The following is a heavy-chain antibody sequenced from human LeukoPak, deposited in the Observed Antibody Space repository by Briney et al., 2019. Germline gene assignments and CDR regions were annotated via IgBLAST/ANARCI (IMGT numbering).Heavy chain of an antibody. V-gene: IGHV1-69*04. D-gene: IGHD2-15*01. Sequence: ASVKVSCKASGGTFSSYAISWVRQAPGQGREGMGRIIPILGIANYAQKFQGRGTITADKSTSTAYMALSSLRSEDTAVYYCASAGYCSGGSCYSYLSWGQGTLVTVSS. CDR3: ASAGYCSGGSCYSYLS. CDR2: IIPILGIA. CDR1: GGTFSSYA. J-gene: IGHJ5*02.